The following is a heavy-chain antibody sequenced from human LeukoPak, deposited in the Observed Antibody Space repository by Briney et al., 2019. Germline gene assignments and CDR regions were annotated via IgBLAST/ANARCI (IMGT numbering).Heavy chain of an antibody. V-gene: IGHV4-59*08. D-gene: IGHD2-15*01. Sequence: SETLSLTCTVSGGSISSYYWSWIRQPPGKGPEWIGYIYYSGSTNYNPSLKSRVTISVDTSKNQFSLKLSSVTAADTAVYFCARHPFATPFDYWGPGTLVTVSS. CDR3: ARHPFATPFDY. CDR2: IYYSGST. CDR1: GGSISSYY. J-gene: IGHJ4*02.